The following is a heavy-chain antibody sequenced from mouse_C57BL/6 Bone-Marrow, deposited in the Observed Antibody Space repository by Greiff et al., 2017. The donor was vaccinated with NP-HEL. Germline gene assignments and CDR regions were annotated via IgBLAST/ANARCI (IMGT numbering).Heavy chain of an antibody. CDR2: ISSGGSYT. CDR1: GFTFSSYG. CDR3: ARHRYFDV. Sequence: EVQLVESGGDLVKPGGSLKLSCAASGFTFSSYGMSWVRQTPDKRLEWVATISSGGSYTSYPDSVKGRFTISRDNAKNTLYLQMSSLKSEDTAMYYCARHRYFDVWGTGTTVTVSS. J-gene: IGHJ1*03. V-gene: IGHV5-6*01.